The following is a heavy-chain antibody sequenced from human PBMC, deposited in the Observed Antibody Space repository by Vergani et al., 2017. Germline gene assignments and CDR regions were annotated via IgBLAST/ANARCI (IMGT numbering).Heavy chain of an antibody. CDR1: GFTFSSYS. Sequence: EVQLVESGGGLVQPGGSLRLSCAASGFTFSSYSMNWVRQAPGKGLEWVSYISSSSSTIYYADSVKGRFTISRDNAKNSLYLQMNSLRDEDTAVYYCARDKYGLSITGTTGVWFDPWGQGTLVTVSS. CDR2: ISSSSSTI. V-gene: IGHV3-48*02. CDR3: ARDKYGLSITGTTGVWFDP. J-gene: IGHJ5*02. D-gene: IGHD1-7*01.